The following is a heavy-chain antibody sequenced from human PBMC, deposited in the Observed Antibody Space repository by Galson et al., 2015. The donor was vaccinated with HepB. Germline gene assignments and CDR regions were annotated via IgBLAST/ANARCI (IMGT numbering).Heavy chain of an antibody. CDR2: INQDGSER. CDR1: GFTLSSHW. J-gene: IGHJ4*02. Sequence: SLRLSCAASGFTLSSHWVSWVRQAPGKGLECVAHINQDGSERRYVDSVKGRFTVSKDNAMNSVHLQMNSLRAEDTAVYYCARTAAVGRGLDHWRQGALVVVSS. V-gene: IGHV3-7*03. CDR3: ARTAAVGRGLDH. D-gene: IGHD6-25*01.